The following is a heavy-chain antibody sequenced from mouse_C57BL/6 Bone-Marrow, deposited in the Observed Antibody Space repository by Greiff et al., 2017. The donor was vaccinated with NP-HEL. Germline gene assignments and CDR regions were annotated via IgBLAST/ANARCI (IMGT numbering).Heavy chain of an antibody. CDR2: INPGSGGT. CDR3: AVTAQGTWFAY. CDR1: GYAFTNYL. Sequence: QVQLQQSGAELVRPGTSVKVSCKASGYAFTNYLIEWVKQRPGQGLEWIGVINPGSGGTNYNEKFQGKATLTADKSSSTAYMQLSSLTSEDSAVYFCAVTAQGTWFAYWGQGTLVTVSA. V-gene: IGHV1-54*01. D-gene: IGHD1-2*01. J-gene: IGHJ3*01.